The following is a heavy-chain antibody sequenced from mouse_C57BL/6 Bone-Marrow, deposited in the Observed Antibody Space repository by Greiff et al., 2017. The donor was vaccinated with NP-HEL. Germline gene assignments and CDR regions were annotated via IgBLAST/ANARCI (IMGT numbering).Heavy chain of an antibody. V-gene: IGHV10-1*01. CDR2: IRSKSNNYAT. D-gene: IGHD2-3*01. Sequence: EVHLVESGGGLVQPKGSLKLSCAASGFSFNTYAMNWVRQAPGKGLEWVARIRSKSNNYATYYADSVKDRFTISRDDSESMLYLQMNNLKTEDTAMYYCVRPLYDGNHLGFAYWGQGTLVTVSA. J-gene: IGHJ3*01. CDR1: GFSFNTYA. CDR3: VRPLYDGNHLGFAY.